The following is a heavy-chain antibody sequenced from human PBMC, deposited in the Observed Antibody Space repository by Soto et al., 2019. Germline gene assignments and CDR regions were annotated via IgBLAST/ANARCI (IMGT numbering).Heavy chain of an antibody. J-gene: IGHJ3*02. D-gene: IGHD1-1*01. CDR2: INSDGSST. V-gene: IGHV3-74*01. Sequence: GGSLRLSCAASGFTFSSYWMHWVRQAPGKGLVWVSRINSDGSSTSYADSVKGRFTISRDKAKNTLYLQMNSLRAEDTAVYYCARATTSGAFDIWGQGTMVTVSS. CDR3: ARATTSGAFDI. CDR1: GFTFSSYW.